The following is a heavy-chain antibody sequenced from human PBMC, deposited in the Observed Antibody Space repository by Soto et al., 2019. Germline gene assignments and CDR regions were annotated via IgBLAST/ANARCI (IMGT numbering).Heavy chain of an antibody. D-gene: IGHD2-21*01. Sequence: PGGSLRLSCAASGFTFSNAWMSWVRQAPGKGLEWVGRIKSKTDGETTEYAVPVKGRFIISRDDSKNTLYLQMNSLKTEDTAVYYCARHKRDENWFDPWGQGTLVTVSS. CDR1: GFTFSNAW. V-gene: IGHV3-15*01. CDR3: ARHKRDENWFDP. CDR2: IKSKTDGETT. J-gene: IGHJ5*02.